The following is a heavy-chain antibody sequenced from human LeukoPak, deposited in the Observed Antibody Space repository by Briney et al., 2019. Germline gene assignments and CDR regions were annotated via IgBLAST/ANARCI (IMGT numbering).Heavy chain of an antibody. D-gene: IGHD3-3*01. CDR3: ARDVSITIFGVPRAYYYYYGMDV. Sequence: ASVKVSCTASGYTFTSYGISWVRQAPGQGLEWMGWISAYNGNTNYAQKLQGRVTMTTDTSTSTAYMELRSLRSDDTAVYYCARDVSITIFGVPRAYYYYYGMDVWGQGTTVTVSS. CDR1: GYTFTSYG. CDR2: ISAYNGNT. J-gene: IGHJ6*02. V-gene: IGHV1-18*01.